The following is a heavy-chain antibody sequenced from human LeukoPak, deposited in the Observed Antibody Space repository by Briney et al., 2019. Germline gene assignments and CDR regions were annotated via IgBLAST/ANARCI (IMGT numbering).Heavy chain of an antibody. J-gene: IGHJ1*01. Sequence: SVKVSCKASGGTFSSYAISWVRQAPGQGLEWMGGIIPIFGTANYAQKFQGRVTITTDESTSTAYMELSSLRSEDTAVYYCASRQGDYYDSSGYFLSWGQGPWSPSPQ. CDR3: ASRQGDYYDSSGYFLS. CDR2: IIPIFGTA. D-gene: IGHD3-22*01. V-gene: IGHV1-69*05. CDR1: GGTFSSYA.